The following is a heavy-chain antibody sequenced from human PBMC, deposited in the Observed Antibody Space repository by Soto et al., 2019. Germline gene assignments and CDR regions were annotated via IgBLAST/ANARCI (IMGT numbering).Heavy chain of an antibody. CDR2: INPNSGGT. D-gene: IGHD4-17*01. V-gene: IGHV1-2*02. CDR1: GYTFTGYY. J-gene: IGHJ4*02. Sequence: ASVKVSCKASGYTFTGYYMHWVRQAPGQGLEWMGWINPNSGGTNYAQKFQGRVTMTGDTSISTAYMELSRLRSDDTAVYYCARLLAYDYGDYGWGQGTLVTVSS. CDR3: ARLLAYDYGDYG.